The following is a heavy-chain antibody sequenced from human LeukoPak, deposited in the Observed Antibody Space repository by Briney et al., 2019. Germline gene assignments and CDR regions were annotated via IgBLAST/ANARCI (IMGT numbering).Heavy chain of an antibody. V-gene: IGHV3-23*01. D-gene: IGHD3-16*01. CDR1: GFSFSRYT. CDR2: ISSTGST. Sequence: GSLRLSCAASGFSFSRYTMSWVRQAPGKGLEWVSAISSTGSTFNADSVTGRFTISIDNSKNTLYLQMDSLRVEDTARYFCARVAYSRAWYLFYNWGPGALVTVSS. CDR3: ARVAYSRAWYLFYN. J-gene: IGHJ4*02.